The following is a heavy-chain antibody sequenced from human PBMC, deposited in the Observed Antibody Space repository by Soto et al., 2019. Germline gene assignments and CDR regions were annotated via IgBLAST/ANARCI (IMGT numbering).Heavy chain of an antibody. CDR1: GGSISSGGYY. CDR2: IYYSGRT. V-gene: IGHV4-31*03. Sequence: QVQLQESGPGLVKPSQTLSLTCTVSGGSISSGGYYWSWIRQHPGKGLEWIGYIYYSGRTYYNPSLKSRVTISVDTSNNQFSLKLSSVTAADTDVYYCARDGNRKGDDAFDIWGQGTMVTVSS. CDR3: ARDGNRKGDDAFDI. D-gene: IGHD1-1*01. J-gene: IGHJ3*02.